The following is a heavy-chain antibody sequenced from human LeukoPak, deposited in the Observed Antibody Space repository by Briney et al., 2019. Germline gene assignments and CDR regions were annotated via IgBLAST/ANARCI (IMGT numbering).Heavy chain of an antibody. V-gene: IGHV1-18*01. J-gene: IGHJ4*02. Sequence: GASVKVSCKASEYTFTSYDINWVRQAPGQGLEWMGWISAYNGNTNYAQKLQGRVTMTTDTSTSTAYMELRSLRSDDTAVYYCARDADYYGSGSYYKPFDYWGQGTLVTVSS. CDR3: ARDADYYGSGSYYKPFDY. CDR2: ISAYNGNT. CDR1: EYTFTSYD. D-gene: IGHD3-10*01.